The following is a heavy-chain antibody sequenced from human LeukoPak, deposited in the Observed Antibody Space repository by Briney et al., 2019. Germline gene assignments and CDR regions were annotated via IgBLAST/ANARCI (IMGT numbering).Heavy chain of an antibody. V-gene: IGHV1-69*13. CDR1: GGTFSSYA. Sequence: SVKVSCKASGGTFSSYAISWVRQAPGQGLEWMGGIIPIFGTANYAQKFQGRVTITADESTSTAYMELSSLRSEDTAVYYCATSYYGSGSYFVGWFDPWGQGTLVTVSS. CDR2: IIPIFGTA. CDR3: ATSYYGSGSYFVGWFDP. J-gene: IGHJ5*02. D-gene: IGHD3-10*01.